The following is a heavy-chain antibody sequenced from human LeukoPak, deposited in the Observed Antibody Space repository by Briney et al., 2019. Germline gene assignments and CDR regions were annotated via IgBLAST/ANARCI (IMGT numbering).Heavy chain of an antibody. D-gene: IGHD5-12*01. CDR2: ISYEGGTQ. Sequence: GMSLRLSCAASGVTLSPYGMHWVRQAPGKGLEWVAVISYEGGTQHYADSVKGRFTISRDNAKNSLYLQMNSLKDEDTAVYYCASPHSGYGWGQGTLVTVSS. CDR1: GVTLSPYG. V-gene: IGHV3-30*03. J-gene: IGHJ4*02. CDR3: ASPHSGYG.